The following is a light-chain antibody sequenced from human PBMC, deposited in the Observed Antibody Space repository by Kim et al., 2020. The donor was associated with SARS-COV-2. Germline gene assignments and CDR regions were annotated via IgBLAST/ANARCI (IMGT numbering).Light chain of an antibody. CDR3: SSYASSNTYV. CDR2: EVS. V-gene: IGLV2-18*02. Sequence: GQSVTIYCTGTSSDVGSYNRVSWYQQPPGTAPKFMIYEVSNRPSGVPDRFSGSKSGNTASLTISGLQAEDEADYYCSSYASSNTYVFGTGTKVTVL. CDR1: SSDVGSYNR. J-gene: IGLJ1*01.